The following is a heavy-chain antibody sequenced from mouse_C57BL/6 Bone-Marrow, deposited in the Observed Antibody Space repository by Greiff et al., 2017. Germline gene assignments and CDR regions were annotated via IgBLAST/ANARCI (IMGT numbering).Heavy chain of an antibody. J-gene: IGHJ3*01. D-gene: IGHD2-1*01. CDR3: ARRKGNYGFAY. V-gene: IGHV1-9*01. Sequence: QVQLKESGAELMKPGASVKLSCKATGYTFPGYWIEWVKQRPGHGLEWIGEILPGSGSTNYNEKFKGKATFTADTSSNTAYMQLSSLTTEDSAIYYCARRKGNYGFAYWGQGTLVTVSA. CDR2: ILPGSGST. CDR1: GYTFPGYW.